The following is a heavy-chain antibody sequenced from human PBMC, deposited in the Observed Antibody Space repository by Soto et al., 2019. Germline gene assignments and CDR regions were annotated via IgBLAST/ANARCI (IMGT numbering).Heavy chain of an antibody. CDR1: GGTFSSYA. J-gene: IGHJ3*02. D-gene: IGHD4-17*01. V-gene: IGHV1-69*01. CDR2: IIPIFGTA. CDR3: ASEIYGGKPAAFDI. Sequence: QVQLVQSGAEVKKPGSSVKVSCKASGGTFSSYAISWVRQAPGQGLEWMGGIIPIFGTANYAQKFQGRVRSTADESTSTAYMELSSLRSEDTAVYYCASEIYGGKPAAFDIWGQGTMVTFSS.